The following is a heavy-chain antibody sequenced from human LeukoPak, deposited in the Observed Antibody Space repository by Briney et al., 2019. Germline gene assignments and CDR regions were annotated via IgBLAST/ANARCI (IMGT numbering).Heavy chain of an antibody. Sequence: SETLSLTCTVSGGSISSSRYYWGWIRQPPGKGLEWIGSIYYSGSTYYNPSLKSRVTISVDTSKNQFSLKLSSVTAADTAVYYCAKDRNVGDAFDIWGQGTMVTVSS. J-gene: IGHJ3*02. CDR3: AKDRNVGDAFDI. CDR2: IYYSGST. D-gene: IGHD1-1*01. V-gene: IGHV4-39*02. CDR1: GGSISSSRYY.